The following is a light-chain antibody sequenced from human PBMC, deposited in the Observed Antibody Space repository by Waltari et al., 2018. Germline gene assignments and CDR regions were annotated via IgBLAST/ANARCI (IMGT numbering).Light chain of an antibody. Sequence: QSALTQPASVSGSPGQSITISCTGSSSDVGRHDSVSWYQDHPGQAPKVIIYDVNNRPSGVSDSFSGSKSGNTASLTISGLQAEDEANYYCSSQSSDAVVIFGGGTKLTVL. CDR1: SSDVGRHDS. J-gene: IGLJ2*01. V-gene: IGLV2-14*03. CDR3: SSQSSDAVVI. CDR2: DVN.